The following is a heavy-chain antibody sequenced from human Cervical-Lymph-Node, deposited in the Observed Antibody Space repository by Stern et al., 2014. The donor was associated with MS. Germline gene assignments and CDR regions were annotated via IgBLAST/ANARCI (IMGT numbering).Heavy chain of an antibody. D-gene: IGHD3-16*01. J-gene: IGHJ4*02. CDR1: GGSVTSGSHY. V-gene: IGHV4-61*01. CDR3: AREGGSFLDYSFDS. Sequence: QLQLQESGPGLVKPSETLSLTCTVSGGSVTSGSHYWTWIRQPPGKGLEWIGFVPSSESASYNPSLKSRVTMSMDTSKNQFFLKLTSVTAADTAVYYCAREGGSFLDYSFDSWGQGTLVTVSS. CDR2: VPSSESA.